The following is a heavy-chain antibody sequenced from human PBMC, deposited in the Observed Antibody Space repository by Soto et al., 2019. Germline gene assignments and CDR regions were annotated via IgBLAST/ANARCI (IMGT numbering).Heavy chain of an antibody. Sequence: EVQLLESGGGLVQPGGSLRLSCAASGFTFSSYAMSWVRQAPGKGLEWVSAISGSGGRTYYADSVKGRFTISRDNSKNTLYLQMNSLRAEDTAVYYCAKDKDQLLGCFDYWGQGTLVTVSS. J-gene: IGHJ4*02. CDR2: ISGSGGRT. CDR1: GFTFSSYA. V-gene: IGHV3-23*01. CDR3: AKDKDQLLGCFDY. D-gene: IGHD2-2*01.